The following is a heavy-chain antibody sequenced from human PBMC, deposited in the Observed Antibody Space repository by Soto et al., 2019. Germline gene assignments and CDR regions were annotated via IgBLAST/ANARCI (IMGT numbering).Heavy chain of an antibody. CDR3: ARDAPNGDYLGVWFDP. D-gene: IGHD4-17*01. CDR1: GGTFSSYA. J-gene: IGHJ5*02. V-gene: IGHV1-69*13. CDR2: IIPIFGTA. Sequence: SVKVSCKASGGTFSSYAISWVRQAPGQGLEWMGGIIPIFGTANYAQKFQGRVTITADESTSTAYMELSSLRSEDTAVYYCARDAPNGDYLGVWFDPWGQGTLVTVSS.